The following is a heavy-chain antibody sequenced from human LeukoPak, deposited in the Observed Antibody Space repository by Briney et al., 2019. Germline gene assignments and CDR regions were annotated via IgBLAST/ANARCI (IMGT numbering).Heavy chain of an antibody. V-gene: IGHV3-9*01. CDR3: AKDSYYGLLTGYFWFDP. J-gene: IGHJ5*02. D-gene: IGHD3-9*01. CDR2: ISWNSGNI. CDR1: GFTFDDYA. Sequence: GGSLRLSCAASGFTFDDYAMHWVRQAPGKGLEWVSGISWNSGNIDYADSVKGRFTISRDNAKNSLYLQMNSLRAEDTALYYCAKDSYYGLLTGYFWFDPWGQGTLVTVSS.